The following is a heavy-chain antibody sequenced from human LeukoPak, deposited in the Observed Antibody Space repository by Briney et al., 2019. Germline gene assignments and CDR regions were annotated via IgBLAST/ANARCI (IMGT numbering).Heavy chain of an antibody. CDR2: IYSGGST. CDR1: GFTVSSNY. J-gene: IGHJ4*02. D-gene: IGHD3-22*01. V-gene: IGHV3-53*01. CDR3: ATIARDSSGSYQPPISYFDY. Sequence: PGGSLRLSCAASGFTVSSNYMVWVRQAPGKGLEWVAVIYSGGSTYYAGSVRGRFTISRDNSKPTLYLQINSLRAEDTAVYYRATIARDSSGSYQPPISYFDYWGQGTLVTVSS.